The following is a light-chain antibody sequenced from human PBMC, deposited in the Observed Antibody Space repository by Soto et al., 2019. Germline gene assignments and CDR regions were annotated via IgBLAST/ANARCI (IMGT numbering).Light chain of an antibody. Sequence: EIVMTQTPATLSVSPGARATLSCRASQSVGSTLAWYQQKVGQAPRLLIYDASARATGIPARFSGSGSGTEFTLTISSLQSEDFAVYYGQQYNDWPETFGQGTKVEIK. CDR2: DAS. CDR1: QSVGST. J-gene: IGKJ1*01. V-gene: IGKV3-15*01. CDR3: QQYNDWPET.